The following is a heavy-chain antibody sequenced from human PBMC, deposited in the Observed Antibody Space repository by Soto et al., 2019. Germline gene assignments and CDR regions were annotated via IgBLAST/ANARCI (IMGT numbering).Heavy chain of an antibody. CDR2: ISSSSSYI. J-gene: IGHJ6*02. CDR3: AREGITIFGVVIMPGDYYGMDV. V-gene: IGHV3-21*01. CDR1: GFTFSSYS. D-gene: IGHD3-3*01. Sequence: GVSLRLSCAASGFTFSSYSMNWVREAPGKGLDWVSSISSSSSYIYYADSVKGRFTISRDNAKNSLYLQMNSLRAEDTAVYYCAREGITIFGVVIMPGDYYGMDVWGQGTTVTVSS.